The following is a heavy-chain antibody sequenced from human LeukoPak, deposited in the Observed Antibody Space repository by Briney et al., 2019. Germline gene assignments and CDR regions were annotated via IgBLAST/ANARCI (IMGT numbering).Heavy chain of an antibody. CDR1: GFTFSSYA. J-gene: IGHJ4*02. CDR3: ARDSSSWYGGIDY. V-gene: IGHV3-30-3*01. CDR2: ISYDGSNK. Sequence: GGCLRLSCAASGFTFSSYAMHWVRQAPGKGLEWVAVISYDGSNKYYADSVKGRFTISRDNSKNTLYLQMNSLRAEDTAVYYCARDSSSWYGGIDYWGQGTLVTVSS. D-gene: IGHD6-13*01.